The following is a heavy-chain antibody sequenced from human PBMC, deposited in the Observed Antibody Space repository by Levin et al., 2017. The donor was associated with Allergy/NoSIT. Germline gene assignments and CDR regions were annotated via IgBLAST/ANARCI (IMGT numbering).Heavy chain of an antibody. CDR1: GFTFSSHA. CDR3: ADCGGDCYSPFDY. Sequence: GGSLRLSCAASGFTFSSHAMSWVRQAPGKGLEWVSAISGNGGTTKYADSVKGRFTISRDNSKNTLYLQMNSLRAEDTAVYYCADCGGDCYSPFDYWGQGILVTVSS. CDR2: ISGNGGTT. D-gene: IGHD2-21*02. V-gene: IGHV3-23*01. J-gene: IGHJ4*02.